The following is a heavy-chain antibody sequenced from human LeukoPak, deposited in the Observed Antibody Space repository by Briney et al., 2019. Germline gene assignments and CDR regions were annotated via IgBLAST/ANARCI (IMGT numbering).Heavy chain of an antibody. D-gene: IGHD5-12*01. CDR2: IASSGLNT. J-gene: IGHJ3*01. CDR3: ARDIELST. Sequence: GGSLRLSCAASGFMFRGAAMTWVREAPGKGLEWVSLIASSGLNTYYADSVRGRFTIFRDNSKNTLSLQMNSLRVEDTAIYYCARDIELSTWGLGTLVTVSS. V-gene: IGHV3-23*01. CDR1: GFMFRGAA.